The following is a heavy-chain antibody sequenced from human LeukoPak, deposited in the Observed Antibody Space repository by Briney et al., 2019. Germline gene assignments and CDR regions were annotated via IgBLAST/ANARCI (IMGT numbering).Heavy chain of an antibody. V-gene: IGHV1-69*13. Sequence: SVKVSCKASGGTFSSYAISWVRQAPGQGLEWMGGIIPIFGTANYAQKFQGRVTITADESTSTAYMELSSLRSEDTAVYYCASDSSSSSPLGNYYYYMDVWGKGTTVTVSS. CDR2: IIPIFGTA. CDR1: GGTFSSYA. J-gene: IGHJ6*03. CDR3: ASDSSSSSPLGNYYYYMDV. D-gene: IGHD6-6*01.